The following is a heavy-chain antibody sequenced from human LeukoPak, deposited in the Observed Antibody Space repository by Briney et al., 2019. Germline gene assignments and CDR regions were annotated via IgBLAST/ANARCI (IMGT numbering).Heavy chain of an antibody. CDR2: INPNSGGT. CDR1: GYTFNGYY. V-gene: IGHV1-2*02. J-gene: IGHJ6*03. CDR3: ARGAEYYYYMDV. Sequence: GASVKVSCKASGYTFNGYYMHWVRQAPGQGLEWMGWINPNSGGTNYAQKFQGRVTMTRDTSISTAYMELSRLRSDDTAMYYCARGAEYYYYMDVWGKGTTVTISS.